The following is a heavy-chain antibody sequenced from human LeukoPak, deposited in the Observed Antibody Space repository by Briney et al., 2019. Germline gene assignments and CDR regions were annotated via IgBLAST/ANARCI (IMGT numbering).Heavy chain of an antibody. V-gene: IGHV3-49*04. CDR1: GFPFGDHA. Sequence: GSLELSCSGSGFPFGDHAMSWVRPAPGKGLKWVGFIRSKAYRGTTEYAASVKGRFTISRDDSASIAYLQMNSLRTEDTAVYYCARGPIQLWIHNAMDVWGQGTTVTVSS. CDR3: ARGPIQLWIHNAMDV. CDR2: IRSKAYRGTT. J-gene: IGHJ6*02. D-gene: IGHD1-1*01.